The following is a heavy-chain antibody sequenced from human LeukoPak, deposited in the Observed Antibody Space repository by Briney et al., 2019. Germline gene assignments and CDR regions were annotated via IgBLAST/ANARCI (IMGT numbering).Heavy chain of an antibody. CDR2: IAYHGISK. D-gene: IGHD3-10*01. V-gene: IGHV3-30*02. CDR3: AKRVRYFFDY. Sequence: PGGSLRLSCSASGFTFSSYDMHWVRQAPGRGLEWVAFIAYHGISKYADSVKGRITVSRDNFKNTLFLQMSSLRPEDTAMYYCAKRVRYFFDYWGQGTLVTVSS. J-gene: IGHJ4*02. CDR1: GFTFSSYD.